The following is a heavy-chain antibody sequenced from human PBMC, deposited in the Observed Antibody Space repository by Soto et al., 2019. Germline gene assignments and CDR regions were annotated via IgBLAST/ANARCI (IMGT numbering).Heavy chain of an antibody. D-gene: IGHD4-4*01. CDR3: ASPPSSNRYYYGMDV. CDR1: GGTFSSYA. Sequence: QVQLVQSGAEVKKPGSSVKVSCKASGGTFSSYAISWVRQAPGQGREWMGGIIPIFGTANYAQKFQGRVTMTADESTSTAYMELSSLRSEDTAVYYCASPPSSNRYYYGMDVWGQGTTVTVSS. V-gene: IGHV1-69*12. CDR2: IIPIFGTA. J-gene: IGHJ6*02.